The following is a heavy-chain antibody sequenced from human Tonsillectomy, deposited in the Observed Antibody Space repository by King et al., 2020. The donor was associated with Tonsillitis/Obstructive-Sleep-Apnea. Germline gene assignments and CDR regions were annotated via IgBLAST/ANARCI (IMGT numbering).Heavy chain of an antibody. CDR2: MNPNSGNT. CDR1: GYTFTSYD. CDR3: ARALSHYYYYYMDV. Sequence: VQLVESGAEVKKPGASVKVSCKAPGYTFTSYDINWVRQATGQGLEWMGWMNPNSGNTGYAQKFQGRVTMTRNTSISTAYMELSSLRSEDTAVYYCARALSHYYYYYMDVWGKGTTVTVSS. J-gene: IGHJ6*03. V-gene: IGHV1-8*01.